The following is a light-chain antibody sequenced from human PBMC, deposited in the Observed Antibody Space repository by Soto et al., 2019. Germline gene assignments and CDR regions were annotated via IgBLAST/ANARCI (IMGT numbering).Light chain of an antibody. V-gene: IGKV3-20*01. Sequence: EIVLTQSPGTLSLSPGERATLSCRASQTISSYLAWYQHKPGQAPRLLIYDASSRATGIPDRISGSGSGTDFTLTISRLEPEDFAVYYCQQYLSSPPYGFGQGTKLEIK. J-gene: IGKJ2*03. CDR1: QTISSY. CDR2: DAS. CDR3: QQYLSSPPYG.